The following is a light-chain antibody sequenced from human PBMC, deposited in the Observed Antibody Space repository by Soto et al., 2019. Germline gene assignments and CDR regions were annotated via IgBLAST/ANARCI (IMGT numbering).Light chain of an antibody. V-gene: IGKV1-5*01. CDR1: QTISGW. Sequence: DIQVTQSPSTLSASVGDRVTITCRASQTISGWLAWYQQKPGKAPKLLIYDASTLESGVPSRFSGSESGTEFTLTISSLQPDDFATYYCQQYNGYLFSQGTKLEIK. J-gene: IGKJ2*01. CDR3: QQYNGYL. CDR2: DAS.